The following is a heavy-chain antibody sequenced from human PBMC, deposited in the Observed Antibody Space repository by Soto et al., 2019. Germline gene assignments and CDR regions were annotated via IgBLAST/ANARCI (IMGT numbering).Heavy chain of an antibody. CDR1: GFTVSSNY. V-gene: IGHV3-53*05. Sequence: GGSLRLSCAASGFTVSSNYMSWVRQAPGKGLEWVSVIYSGGSTYYADSVKGRFTISRDNSKNTLYLQMNSLRAEDTAVYYCAKDLVNYYDSSGYDVYWGQGTLVTVSS. D-gene: IGHD3-22*01. CDR2: IYSGGST. J-gene: IGHJ4*02. CDR3: AKDLVNYYDSSGYDVY.